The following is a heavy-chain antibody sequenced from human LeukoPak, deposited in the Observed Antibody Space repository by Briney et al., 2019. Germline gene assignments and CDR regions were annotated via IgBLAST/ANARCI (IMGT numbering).Heavy chain of an antibody. Sequence: TSETLSLTCTVSGGSISSGDYYWSWIRQPPGKGLEWIGYIYYSGSTYYNPSLKSRVTISVDTSMNQFSLKLSSVTAADTAVYYCARVIVGATFDYWGQGTLVTVSS. V-gene: IGHV4-30-4*08. CDR3: ARVIVGATFDY. CDR1: GGSISSGDYY. D-gene: IGHD1-26*01. CDR2: IYYSGST. J-gene: IGHJ4*02.